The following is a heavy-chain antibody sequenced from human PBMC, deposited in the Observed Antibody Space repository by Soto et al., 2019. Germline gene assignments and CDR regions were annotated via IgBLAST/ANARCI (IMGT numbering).Heavy chain of an antibody. V-gene: IGHV5-10-1*01. Sequence: PGESLKISCKGSGYSFAGYWITWVRQKPGKGLEWMGRIDPSDSQTYYSPSFRGHVTISATKSITTVFLQWSSLRASDTAMYYCARQIYDSDTGPNFQYYFDSWGQGTPVTVSA. CDR3: ARQIYDSDTGPNFQYYFDS. D-gene: IGHD3-22*01. J-gene: IGHJ4*02. CDR2: IDPSDSQT. CDR1: GYSFAGYW.